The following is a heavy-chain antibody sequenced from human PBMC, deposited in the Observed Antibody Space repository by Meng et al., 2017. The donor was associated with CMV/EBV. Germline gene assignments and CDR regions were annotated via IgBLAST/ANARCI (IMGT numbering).Heavy chain of an antibody. CDR1: GGTFSSYA. CDR3: ARGNWNYRVYGMDV. J-gene: IGHJ6*02. D-gene: IGHD1-7*01. CDR2: IIPILGTA. V-gene: IGHV1-69*05. Sequence: SVKVSCKASGGTFSSYAISWVRQAPGQGLEWMGGIIPILGTANYAQKFQGRVTITTDESTSTAYMELSSLRSEDTAVYYCARGNWNYRVYGMDVWGQGTTVTVSS.